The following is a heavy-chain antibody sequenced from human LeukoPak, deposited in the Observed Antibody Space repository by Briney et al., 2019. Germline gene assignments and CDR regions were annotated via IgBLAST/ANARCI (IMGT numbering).Heavy chain of an antibody. CDR3: ARTYDFGIGPPGDAFDN. CDR1: GFTFSSYS. D-gene: IGHD3-3*01. CDR2: ISSSSSYI. J-gene: IGHJ3*02. V-gene: IGHV3-21*01. Sequence: GGSLRLSCAASGFTFSSYSMNWVRQAPGKGLEWVSSISSSSSYIYYADSVKGRFTISRDNAKNSLYLQMNSLRVEDTAVYYCARTYDFGIGPPGDAFDNWGQGTLVTVFS.